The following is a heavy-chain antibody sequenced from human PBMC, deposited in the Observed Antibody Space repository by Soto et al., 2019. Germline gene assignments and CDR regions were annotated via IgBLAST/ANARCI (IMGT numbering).Heavy chain of an antibody. J-gene: IGHJ4*02. V-gene: IGHV3-30-3*01. Sequence: GGSLRLSCAASGFTFSSYATHWVRQAPGKGLEWVAVISYHGNDRYYADSVKGRFTISRDNSKNTLYLQMNSLRAEDTAMYYCSRSLFYYDTTDYLDYWGQGTRVTV. CDR2: ISYHGNDR. CDR3: SRSLFYYDTTDYLDY. D-gene: IGHD3-22*01. CDR1: GFTFSSYA.